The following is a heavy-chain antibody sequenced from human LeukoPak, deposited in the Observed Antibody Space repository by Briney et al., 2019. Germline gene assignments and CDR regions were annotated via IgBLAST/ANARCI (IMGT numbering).Heavy chain of an antibody. CDR2: ISYDGSNK. D-gene: IGHD3-9*01. V-gene: IGHV3-30*18. CDR1: GFTFSSYG. CDR3: AKDRGTFDWLSSDYYYYGMDV. J-gene: IGHJ6*01. Sequence: GGSLRLSCAASGFTFSSYGMHWVRQAPGKGLEWVAVISYDGSNKYYADSVKGRFTISRDNSKNTLYLQMYSLRAEDTAVYYCAKDRGTFDWLSSDYYYYGMDVWGQGTTVTVSS.